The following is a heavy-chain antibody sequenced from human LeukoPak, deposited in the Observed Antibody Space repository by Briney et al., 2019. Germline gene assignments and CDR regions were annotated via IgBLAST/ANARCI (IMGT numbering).Heavy chain of an antibody. CDR2: FDPEDGET. J-gene: IGHJ4*02. CDR3: ATAGGGYMVRGVIMDY. V-gene: IGHV1-24*01. D-gene: IGHD3-10*01. Sequence: ASVKVSCKVSGYTLTELSMHWVRQAPGKGLEWMGGFDPEDGETIYAQKFQGRVTMTEDTSTDTAYMELSSLRSEDTAVYYCATAGGGYMVRGVIMDYWGQGTLVTVSS. CDR1: GYTLTELS.